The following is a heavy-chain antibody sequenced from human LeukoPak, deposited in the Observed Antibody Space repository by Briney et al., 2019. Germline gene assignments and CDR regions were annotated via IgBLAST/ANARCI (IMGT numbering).Heavy chain of an antibody. D-gene: IGHD6-13*01. CDR2: IYYSGST. Sequence: PSETLSLTCTVSGGSISSYYWSWIRQPPGKGLEWIGYIYYSGSTNYNPSLKSRVTISVDTSKNQFSLKLSSVTAADTAVYYCARRAWRILAAEKPCFDYWGQGTLVTVSS. CDR3: ARRAWRILAAEKPCFDY. J-gene: IGHJ4*02. CDR1: GGSISSYY. V-gene: IGHV4-59*12.